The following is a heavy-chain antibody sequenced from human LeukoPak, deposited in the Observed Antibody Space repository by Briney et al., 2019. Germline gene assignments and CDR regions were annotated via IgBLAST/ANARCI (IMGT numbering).Heavy chain of an antibody. CDR2: MNPNSGNT. CDR1: GYTFTSYY. CDR3: ARVGWVAQEIGY. D-gene: IGHD2-15*01. J-gene: IGHJ4*02. V-gene: IGHV1-8*02. Sequence: EASVKVSCKASGYTFTSYYMHWVRQAPVQGLEWMGWMNPNSGNTAYIQKFQGRVTMTRNTSISTAYLELSSLRSDDTAVYYCARVGWVAQEIGYWGQGTLVTVSS.